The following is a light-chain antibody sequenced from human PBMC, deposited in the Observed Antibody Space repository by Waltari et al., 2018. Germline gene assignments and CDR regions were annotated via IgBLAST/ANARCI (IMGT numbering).Light chain of an antibody. V-gene: IGKV1-39*01. Sequence: DIQMTQSPSSLSASVGDRVTITCRASQSINSYLTWYQQKPGKAPKLLIYAASSLQSGVPSRFSGSGSGTDFTLTISSLQPEDVATYYCQQSYSTPAFGQGTRLEIK. J-gene: IGKJ5*01. CDR1: QSINSY. CDR2: AAS. CDR3: QQSYSTPA.